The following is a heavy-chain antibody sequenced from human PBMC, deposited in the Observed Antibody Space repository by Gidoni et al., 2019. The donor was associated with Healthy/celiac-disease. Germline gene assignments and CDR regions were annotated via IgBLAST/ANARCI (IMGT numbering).Heavy chain of an antibody. V-gene: IGHV3-53*01. Sequence: EVQLVESGGGLIQPGGSLRLSCAASGFTVSSNYMSWVRQAPGKGLEWVSVIYSGGSTYYADSVKGRFTISRDNSKNTLYLQMNSLRAEDTAVYYCARGPGFLEWLPTYYYGMDVWGQGTTVTVSS. CDR1: GFTVSSNY. CDR2: IYSGGST. J-gene: IGHJ6*02. D-gene: IGHD3-3*01. CDR3: ARGPGFLEWLPTYYYGMDV.